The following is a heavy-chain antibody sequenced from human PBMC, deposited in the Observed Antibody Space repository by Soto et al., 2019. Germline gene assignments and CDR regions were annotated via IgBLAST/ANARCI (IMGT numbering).Heavy chain of an antibody. J-gene: IGHJ4*02. V-gene: IGHV1-69*13. CDR3: ARGGEYVWGSYRRNYYDSSGYYPFDY. D-gene: IGHD3-22*01. CDR2: IIPIFGTA. CDR1: GGTFSSYA. Sequence: RASVKVSCKASGGTFSSYAISWVRQAPGQGLEWMGGIIPIFGTANYAQKFQGRVTITADESTSTAYMELSSLRSEDTAVYYCARGGEYVWGSYRRNYYDSSGYYPFDYWGQGTLVTVSS.